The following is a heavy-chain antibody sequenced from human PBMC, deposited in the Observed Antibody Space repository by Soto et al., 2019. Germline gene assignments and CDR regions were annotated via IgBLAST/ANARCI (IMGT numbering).Heavy chain of an antibody. J-gene: IGHJ6*02. Sequence: SAMVCCYASRNTFTNDYMHWVRQATGQGLEWLGRIYPKSGGTSTAQKFQGWVTMTTDTSISTASMELTRLTSDDTAIYYCARGDSTDCSNGVCSFFYNHDMDVWGQGTTVTVSS. CDR1: RNTFTNDY. V-gene: IGHV1-2*04. D-gene: IGHD2-8*01. CDR2: IYPKSGGT. CDR3: ARGDSTDCSNGVCSFFYNHDMDV.